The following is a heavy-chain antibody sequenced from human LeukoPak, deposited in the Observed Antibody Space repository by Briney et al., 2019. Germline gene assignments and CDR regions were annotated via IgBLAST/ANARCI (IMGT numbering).Heavy chain of an antibody. V-gene: IGHV4-59*01. CDR2: IYYSGST. CDR3: ARVSTRGQQLVDY. Sequence: SETLSLTCTVSGGSISSYYWSWIRQPPGKGLEWIGYIYYSGSTNYNPSLKSRVTISVDTSKNQFSLKLSPVTAADTAVYYCARVSTRGQQLVDYWGQGTLVTVSS. D-gene: IGHD6-13*01. CDR1: GGSISSYY. J-gene: IGHJ4*02.